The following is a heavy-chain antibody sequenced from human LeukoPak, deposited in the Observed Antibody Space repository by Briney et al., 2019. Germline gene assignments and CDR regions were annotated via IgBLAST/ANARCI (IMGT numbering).Heavy chain of an antibody. V-gene: IGHV4-38-2*02. J-gene: IGHJ5*02. D-gene: IGHD3-22*01. CDR2: IHHSGRT. CDR1: GYSISSDYY. Sequence: SETLSLTCTVSGYSISSDYYWGWIRQPPGKGLEWIGSIHHSGRTYYNPSLKSRVTISVDTSKNQFSLKLSSVTAADTAVYYCARVSDYYDSSGYNGWSDPWGQGTLVTVSS. CDR3: ARVSDYYDSSGYNGWSDP.